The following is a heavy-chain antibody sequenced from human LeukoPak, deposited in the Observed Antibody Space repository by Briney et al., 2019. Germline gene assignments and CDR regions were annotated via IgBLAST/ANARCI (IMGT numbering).Heavy chain of an antibody. CDR1: GFTSSSYV. J-gene: IGHJ4*02. D-gene: IGHD4-17*01. CDR3: ASSYGDYYYFDY. V-gene: IGHV3-23*01. CDR2: ISGRGGST. Sequence: GGSLRLSCAASGFTSSSYVMSWVRQAPGKGLEWVSAISGRGGSTYYADSVKGRFTISRDNSNNTLWLHMNSLGAEDAAVYYCASSYGDYYYFDYWGQGTLVTVSS.